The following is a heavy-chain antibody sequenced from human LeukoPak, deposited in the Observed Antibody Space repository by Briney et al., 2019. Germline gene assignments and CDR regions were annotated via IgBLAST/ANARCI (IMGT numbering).Heavy chain of an antibody. CDR1: GYTFTGYY. J-gene: IGHJ6*02. D-gene: IGHD2-15*01. CDR3: ARFSASWNYYYYGMDV. Sequence: ASVKVSCKASGYTFTGYYMHWVRQAPGQGLEWMGWINPSSGGTNYAQKFQGRVTMTRDTSVSTAYMDLSRLRSDDTAVYYCARFSASWNYYYYGMDVWGQGNTVIVSS. V-gene: IGHV1-2*02. CDR2: INPSSGGT.